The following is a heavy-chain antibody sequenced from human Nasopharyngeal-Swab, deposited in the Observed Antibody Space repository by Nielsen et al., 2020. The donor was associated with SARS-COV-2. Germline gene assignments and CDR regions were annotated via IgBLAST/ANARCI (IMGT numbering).Heavy chain of an antibody. CDR2: IYPGDSDT. CDR3: ARHVGSSWYLDAFDI. J-gene: IGHJ3*02. CDR1: GYSFTSYW. D-gene: IGHD6-13*01. V-gene: IGHV5-51*01. Sequence: GGSLRLSCKGSGYSFTSYWIGWVRQMPGKGLEWMGIIYPGDSDTRYSPSFQGQVTIPADKSISTAYLQWSSLKASDTAMYYCARHVGSSWYLDAFDIWGQGTMVTVSS.